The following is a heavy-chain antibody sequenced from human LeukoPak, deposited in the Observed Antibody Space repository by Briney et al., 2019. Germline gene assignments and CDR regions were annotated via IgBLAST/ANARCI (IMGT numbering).Heavy chain of an antibody. CDR2: ISAYNGNT. Sequence: ASVKVSCKASGYTFTSYGISWVRQAPGQGLEWMGWISAYNGNTNYAQKLQGRVTMTTDTSTSTAYMELRSLRSDDTAVYYCARARDSSSYYRGMVYFDYWGQGTLVTVSS. V-gene: IGHV1-18*01. CDR3: ARARDSSSYYRGMVYFDY. CDR1: GYTFTSYG. J-gene: IGHJ4*02. D-gene: IGHD3-22*01.